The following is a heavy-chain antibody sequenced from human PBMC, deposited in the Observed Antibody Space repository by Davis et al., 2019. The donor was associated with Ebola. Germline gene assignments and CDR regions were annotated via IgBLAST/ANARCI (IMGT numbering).Heavy chain of an antibody. CDR1: GVSISDGYY. V-gene: IGHV4-38-2*02. Sequence: MPSETLSLTCNVSGVSISDGYYWGWIRQPPGKGLEWIGSMFHSGSTHYNPSLKSRVTISVDTSKNQFSLKLNSVTAADTAIYYCARGRPTFVPETFDYWGQGTLVTVSS. CDR2: MFHSGST. CDR3: ARGRPTFVPETFDY. J-gene: IGHJ4*02. D-gene: IGHD3-10*02.